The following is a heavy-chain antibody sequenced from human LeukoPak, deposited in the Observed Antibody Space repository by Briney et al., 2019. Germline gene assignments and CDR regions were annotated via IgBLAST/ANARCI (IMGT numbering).Heavy chain of an antibody. CDR2: IKQDASEI. D-gene: IGHD3-3*01. Sequence: GGSLRLSCVTSGFTFGNYWMHWVRQAPGKGLEWVANIKQDASEIYYVDSVKGRFSISRDNAKSSVYLQMDSLRAEDTAVYYCARALSAWGRGTLVTVSS. J-gene: IGHJ4*02. CDR1: GFTFGNYW. CDR3: ARALSA. V-gene: IGHV3-7*03.